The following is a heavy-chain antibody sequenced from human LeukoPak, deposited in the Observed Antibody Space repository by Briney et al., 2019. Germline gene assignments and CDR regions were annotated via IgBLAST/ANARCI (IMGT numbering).Heavy chain of an antibody. CDR3: ARGRYGTISRGWFDP. CDR1: GGSISSYY. Sequence: PSETLSLTCTVSGGSISSYYWSWIRQPPGKGLEWIGYIYYSGTTNYNSSLKSRVTISVDTSKKQFSLKLSSVTAADTAVYCCARGRYGTISRGWFDPWGQGTLVTVSS. V-gene: IGHV4-59*01. J-gene: IGHJ5*02. D-gene: IGHD1-1*01. CDR2: IYYSGTT.